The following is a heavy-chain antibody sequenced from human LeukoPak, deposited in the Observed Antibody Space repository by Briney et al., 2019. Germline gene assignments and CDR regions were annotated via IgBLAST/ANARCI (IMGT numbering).Heavy chain of an antibody. V-gene: IGHV1-18*01. CDR3: ARESSSGWYALATFDY. Sequence: ASVTVSCKASGYTFTSYGISWVRQAPGQGLEWMGWISAYNGNTNYAQKLQGRVTMTTDTSTSTAYMELRSLRSDDTAVYYCARESSSGWYALATFDYWSQGTLVTVSS. J-gene: IGHJ4*02. D-gene: IGHD6-19*01. CDR1: GYTFTSYG. CDR2: ISAYNGNT.